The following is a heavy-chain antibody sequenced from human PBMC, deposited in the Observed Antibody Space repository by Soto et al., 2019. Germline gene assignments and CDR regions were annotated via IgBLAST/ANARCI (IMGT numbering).Heavy chain of an antibody. CDR2: IKQDGSVK. CDR1: GFALSTYW. D-gene: IGHD3-16*02. Sequence: HPGGSLRLSCEASGFALSTYWMSWVRQAPGKGLEWVANIKQDGSVKHYVDSVRGRFTISRDNAKNSLFLQMNSLSAEDTAVYYCESIPEPARSIVYWGQGTPVTVS. CDR3: ESIPEPARSIVY. V-gene: IGHV3-7*03. J-gene: IGHJ4*02.